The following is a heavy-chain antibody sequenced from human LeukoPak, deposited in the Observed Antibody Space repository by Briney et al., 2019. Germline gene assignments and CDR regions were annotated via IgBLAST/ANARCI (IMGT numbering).Heavy chain of an antibody. D-gene: IGHD6-19*01. J-gene: IGHJ3*02. V-gene: IGHV4-38-2*02. Sequence: SETLSLTCTISDYSISSAYYWGWIRQPPGKGLEWIGSINHSGNTYYNPSLKSRVTISVDTSKNQVSLKLSSVTAADTAVYYCARDPAVAGTLRNAFDIWGQGTMVTVSS. CDR3: ARDPAVAGTLRNAFDI. CDR2: INHSGNT. CDR1: DYSISSAYY.